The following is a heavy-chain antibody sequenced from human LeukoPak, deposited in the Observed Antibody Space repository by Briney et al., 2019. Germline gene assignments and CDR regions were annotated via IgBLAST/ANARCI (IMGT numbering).Heavy chain of an antibody. CDR1: GDSVSSNSAA. J-gene: IGHJ4*02. CDR3: AREKEMATIHLGIDY. CDR2: TYYRSKWYN. D-gene: IGHD5-24*01. V-gene: IGHV6-1*01. Sequence: SQTLSLTCALSGDSVSSNSAAWHWLRQSPSRGLEWLGRTYYRSKWYNDYAVSVKSRITINPDTSKNQFSLQLNSVTPEDTAVYYCAREKEMATIHLGIDYWGQGTLVTVSS.